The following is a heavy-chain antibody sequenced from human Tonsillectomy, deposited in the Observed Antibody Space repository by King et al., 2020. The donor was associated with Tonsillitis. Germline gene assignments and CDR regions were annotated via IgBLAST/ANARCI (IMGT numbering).Heavy chain of an antibody. V-gene: IGHV3-21*01. CDR3: ARVGPFVVQPSATPYYSYYAMDV. J-gene: IGHJ6*02. CDR1: GFAFSDYT. CDR2: IDTTDNYI. D-gene: IGHD2-2*01. Sequence: VQLVESGGGLVKPGGSLRLSCTASGFAFSDYTFNWVRQAPGKGLEWVSSIDTTDNYIYYADSVKGRFTISRDNANNSLDLQMNSLRAEDTAIYYCARVGPFVVQPSATPYYSYYAMDVWGQGTPVTVSS.